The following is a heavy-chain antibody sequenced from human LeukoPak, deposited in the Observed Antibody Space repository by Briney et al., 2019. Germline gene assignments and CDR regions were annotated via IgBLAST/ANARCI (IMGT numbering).Heavy chain of an antibody. Sequence: ASVKVSCKASGYTFTSYGISWVRQAPGQGLEWMGWISAYNGNTNYAQKLQGRVTITTDTSTSTAYMELRSLRSDDTAVYYCARDSSGCYYAQTFDYWGQGTLVTVSS. CDR3: ARDSSGCYYAQTFDY. D-gene: IGHD3-22*01. CDR1: GYTFTSYG. J-gene: IGHJ4*02. CDR2: ISAYNGNT. V-gene: IGHV1-18*01.